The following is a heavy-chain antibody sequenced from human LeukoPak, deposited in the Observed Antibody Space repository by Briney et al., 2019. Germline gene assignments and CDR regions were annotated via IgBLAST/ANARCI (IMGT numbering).Heavy chain of an antibody. CDR2: IGSTGSTI. CDR3: ARDGYHYDSSGYYFKD. CDR1: GFPFNTYE. V-gene: IGHV3-48*03. D-gene: IGHD3-22*01. Sequence: PGGSLRLSCAASGFPFNTYEMNWVRQAPGKGLEWLSYIGSTGSTIYYADSVKGRFTISRDNSKNTLYLQMNSLRAEDTAVYYCARDGYHYDSSGYYFKDWGEGTLVTVSS. J-gene: IGHJ1*01.